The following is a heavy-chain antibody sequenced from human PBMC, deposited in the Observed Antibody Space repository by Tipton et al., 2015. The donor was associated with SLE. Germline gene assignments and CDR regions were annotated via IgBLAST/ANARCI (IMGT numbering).Heavy chain of an antibody. CDR1: GGSISSGGYS. V-gene: IGHV4-30-2*01. CDR2: IYHSGGT. CDR3: ARGGDCSGGSCYSDWYFDL. D-gene: IGHD2-15*01. Sequence: TLSLTCAVSGGSISSGGYSWSWIRQPPGKGLEWIGYIYHSGGTYYNPSLKSRVTISVDRSKNQFSLKLSSVTAADTAVYYCARGGDCSGGSCYSDWYFDLWGRGTLVTVSS. J-gene: IGHJ2*01.